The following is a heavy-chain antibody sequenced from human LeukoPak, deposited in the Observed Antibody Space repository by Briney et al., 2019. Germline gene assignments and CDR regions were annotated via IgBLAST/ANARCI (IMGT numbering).Heavy chain of an antibody. V-gene: IGHV4-39*07. Sequence: SQTLSLTCTVSGGSISSGSYNSNWIRQPPGKGLEWIGEINHSGSTNYNPSLKSRVTISVDTSKNQFSLKLSSVTAADTAVYYCARGLRGSGSYWSQGTLVTVSS. J-gene: IGHJ4*02. D-gene: IGHD3-10*01. CDR2: INHSGST. CDR1: GGSISSGSYN. CDR3: ARGLRGSGSY.